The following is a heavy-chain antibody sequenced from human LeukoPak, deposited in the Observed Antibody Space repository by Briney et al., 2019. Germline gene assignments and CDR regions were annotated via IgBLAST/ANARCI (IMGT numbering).Heavy chain of an antibody. CDR1: GYTFSSYG. D-gene: IGHD5-24*01. CDR3: ATVRLSSEMGYYYYYMDV. Sequence: ASVKVSCKASGYTFSSYGISWVRQAPGQGLEWMGWISAYNGNTNNAQKLQGRVTMTTDTSTSTAYMELRSLRSDDTAVYYCATVRLSSEMGYYYYYMDVWGKGTTVTVSS. J-gene: IGHJ6*03. CDR2: ISAYNGNT. V-gene: IGHV1-18*01.